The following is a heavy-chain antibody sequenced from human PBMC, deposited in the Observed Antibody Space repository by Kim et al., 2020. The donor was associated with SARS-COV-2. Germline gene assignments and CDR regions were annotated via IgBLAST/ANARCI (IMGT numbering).Heavy chain of an antibody. Sequence: SVKVSCKASGGTFSSYAISWVRQAPGQGLEWMGGIIPIFGTANYAQKFQGRVTITADESTSTAYMELSSLRSEDTAVYYCAREWAIAARSAGYYYYYYGMDVWGQGTTVTVSS. V-gene: IGHV1-69*13. CDR1: GGTFSSYA. J-gene: IGHJ6*02. D-gene: IGHD6-6*01. CDR3: AREWAIAARSAGYYYYYYGMDV. CDR2: IIPIFGTA.